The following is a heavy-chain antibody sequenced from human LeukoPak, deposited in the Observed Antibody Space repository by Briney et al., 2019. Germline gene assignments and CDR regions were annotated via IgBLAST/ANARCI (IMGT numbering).Heavy chain of an antibody. D-gene: IGHD6-19*01. V-gene: IGHV3-15*01. CDR3: TPYSSGSCPF. CDR1: GITFSNAW. Sequence: GGSLRLSCAASGITFSNAWMTWVRQAPGKGLEWVGRIYRSSNGETTDYGAPVKGRFTMSRDDSKNTLYLQMNSLKTEDTAVYYCTPYSSGSCPFWGQGTLVTVSS. CDR2: IYRSSNGETT. J-gene: IGHJ4*02.